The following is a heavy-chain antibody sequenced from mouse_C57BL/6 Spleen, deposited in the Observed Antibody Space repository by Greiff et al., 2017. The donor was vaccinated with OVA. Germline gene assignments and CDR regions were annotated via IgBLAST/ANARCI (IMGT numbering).Heavy chain of an antibody. CDR3: ARPEDGYYVGFAY. CDR1: GFNIKDYY. Sequence: EVKLMESGAELVKPGASVKLSCTASGFNIKDYYMHWVKQRTEQGLAWIGRSDPEDGETKYAPKFQGKATIKADTSSNTAYLQLSSLTSEDTAVYYWARPEDGYYVGFAYWGQGTLVTVSA. CDR2: SDPEDGET. D-gene: IGHD2-3*01. J-gene: IGHJ3*01. V-gene: IGHV14-2*01.